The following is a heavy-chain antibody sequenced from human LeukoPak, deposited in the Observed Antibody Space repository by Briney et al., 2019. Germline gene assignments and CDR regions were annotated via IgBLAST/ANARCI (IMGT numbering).Heavy chain of an antibody. J-gene: IGHJ4*02. D-gene: IGHD3-10*01. V-gene: IGHV4-4*02. CDR3: AGPLWFGELYY. CDR1: GGSISNTDW. Sequence: PSGTLSLTCAVSGGSISNTDWWSWVRQPPGKGLEWIGKIYHSGSTNYNPSLKSRLTISVDKSNNQFSLNLNSVTAADTAVYYCAGPLWFGELYYWGQGTPVSVSS. CDR2: IYHSGST.